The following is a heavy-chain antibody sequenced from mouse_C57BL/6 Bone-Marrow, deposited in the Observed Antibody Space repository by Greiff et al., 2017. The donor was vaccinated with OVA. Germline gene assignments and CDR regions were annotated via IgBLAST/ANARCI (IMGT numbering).Heavy chain of an antibody. D-gene: IGHD2-4*01. V-gene: IGHV5-17*01. J-gene: IGHJ4*01. CDR2: ISSGSSTI. CDR1: GFTFSDYG. CDR3: ARDDYLYYAMDY. Sequence: EVHLVESGGGLVKPGGSLKLSCAASGFTFSDYGMHWVRQAPEKGLEWVAYISSGSSTIYYADTVKGRFTISRDNAKNTLFLQMTSLRSEDTAMYYCARDDYLYYAMDYWGQGTSVTVSS.